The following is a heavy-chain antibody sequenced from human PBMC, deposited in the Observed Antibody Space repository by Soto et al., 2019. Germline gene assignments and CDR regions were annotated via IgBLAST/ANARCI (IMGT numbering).Heavy chain of an antibody. CDR2: ISGNGGST. CDR3: AKAHRLTIGVVPAAESLYFYY. J-gene: IGHJ4*02. CDR1: GFTFSSYA. Sequence: EVQLLESGGGLVQPGGSLRLSCAASGFTFSSYAMSWVRQAPGKGLEWVSAISGNGGSTYYADSVKGQFTISRDNSKNTLYLQMNSLRAEETAVYYCAKAHRLTIGVVPAAESLYFYYWGQGTLVTVSS. V-gene: IGHV3-23*01. D-gene: IGHD2-2*01.